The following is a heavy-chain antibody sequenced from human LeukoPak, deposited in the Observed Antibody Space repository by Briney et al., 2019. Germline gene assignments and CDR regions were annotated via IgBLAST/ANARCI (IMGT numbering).Heavy chain of an antibody. CDR2: ISGTGGTT. J-gene: IGHJ4*02. D-gene: IGHD2-21*01. CDR1: GFTFSSYA. CDR3: AKGAAGTLVGHYFDS. Sequence: PGGSLRLSCAASGFTFSSYAMSWVRQAPGKGLEWASAISGTGGTTYYADSVKGRFTISRDNSKNTLYVQMNSLGAEDTAVYYCAKGAAGTLVGHYFDSWGQGTLVTVSS. V-gene: IGHV3-23*01.